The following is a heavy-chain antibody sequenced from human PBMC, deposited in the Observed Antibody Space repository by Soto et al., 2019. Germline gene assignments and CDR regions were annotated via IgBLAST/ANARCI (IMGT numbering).Heavy chain of an antibody. CDR2: ISAYNGNT. CDR1: GYTFTSYG. Sequence: QVQLVQSGAEVKKPGASVKVSCKASGYTFTSYGISWVRQAPGQALEWMGWISAYNGNTNYAQKLQGRVTMTTDTSTSTAYMELRSLRSDDTAVYYCARDEGYKWNYGGSWFDPWGQGTLVTVSS. D-gene: IGHD1-7*01. V-gene: IGHV1-18*01. CDR3: ARDEGYKWNYGGSWFDP. J-gene: IGHJ5*02.